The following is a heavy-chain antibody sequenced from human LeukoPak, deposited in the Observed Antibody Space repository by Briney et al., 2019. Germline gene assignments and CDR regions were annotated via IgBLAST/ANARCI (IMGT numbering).Heavy chain of an antibody. Sequence: SVKVSCKASGGTFSSYAFNWVRQAPGQGLEWVGRVIPLLGITNHAQKLQGRVTFTADTATNTAYMELSSLRSDDTAVYYCARDRAFDIWGQGTMITVSS. J-gene: IGHJ3*02. CDR2: VIPLLGIT. CDR1: GGTFSSYA. V-gene: IGHV1-69*04. CDR3: ARDRAFDI.